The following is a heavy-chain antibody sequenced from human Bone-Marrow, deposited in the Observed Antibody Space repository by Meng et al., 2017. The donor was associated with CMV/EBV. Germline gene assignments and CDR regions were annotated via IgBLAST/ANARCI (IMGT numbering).Heavy chain of an antibody. Sequence: LSLTCAASGFTFSSYGMHWVRQAPGKGLEWVAFIRYDGSNKYYADPVKGRFTISRDNSKNTLYLQMNSLRAEDTAVYYCAKDHIANWGSYWNGMDVWGQGTTVTVSS. J-gene: IGHJ6*02. CDR2: IRYDGSNK. V-gene: IGHV3-30*02. CDR3: AKDHIANWGSYWNGMDV. CDR1: GFTFSSYG. D-gene: IGHD7-27*01.